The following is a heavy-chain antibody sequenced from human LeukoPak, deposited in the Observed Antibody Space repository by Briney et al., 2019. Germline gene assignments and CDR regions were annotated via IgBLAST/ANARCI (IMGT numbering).Heavy chain of an antibody. CDR3: ARVKNGFDGNGYPYYYYYMDV. D-gene: IGHD3-22*01. J-gene: IGHJ6*03. V-gene: IGHV3-48*04. CDR1: EFTFSSYS. Sequence: PGGSLRLSCAASEFTFSSYSMNWVRQAPGKGLEWVSYISTSGTTTYYGDSVKGRFTISRDNAKNSLYLQMNNLRVEDTAVYYCARVKNGFDGNGYPYYYYYMDVWGRGTTVTVSS. CDR2: ISTSGTTT.